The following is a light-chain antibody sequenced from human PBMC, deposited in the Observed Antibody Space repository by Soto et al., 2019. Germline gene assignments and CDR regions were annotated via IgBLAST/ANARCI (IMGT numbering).Light chain of an antibody. CDR3: QQSYTTPPIT. V-gene: IGKV1-5*03. J-gene: IGKJ5*01. Sequence: DIQLPQSPSTLSASVADSVSISCRARQTISSWLAWYQQKPGKAPKLLIYKASTLESGVPSRFSGRGSGTDFTLTISDLQPEDFATYYCQQSYTTPPITVGLGTRLEIK. CDR1: QTISSW. CDR2: KAS.